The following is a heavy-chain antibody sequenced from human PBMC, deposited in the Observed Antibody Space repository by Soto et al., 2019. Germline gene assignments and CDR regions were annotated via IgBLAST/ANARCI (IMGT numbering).Heavy chain of an antibody. CDR1: GITFIYAW. J-gene: IGHJ4*02. CDR3: THVFSVAHPYSYF. D-gene: IGHD3-9*01. V-gene: IGHV3-15*07. CDR2: IKSQAGGGTI. Sequence: EVQLVESGGGLVKPGGSLRLSCAASGITFIYAWMDWVRQAPGKRLEWVGRIKSQAGGGTIDYAAPVKGRFTISRDDSKNTVYLQMDSLKTEDTAVYYCTHVFSVAHPYSYFWRQGTLVTVSS.